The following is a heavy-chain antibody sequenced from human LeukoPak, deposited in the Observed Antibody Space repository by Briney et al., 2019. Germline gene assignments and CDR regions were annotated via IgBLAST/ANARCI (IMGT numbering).Heavy chain of an antibody. J-gene: IGHJ6*03. CDR3: WRAIVVVPAAIAYSNLVYYYYYYMDV. V-gene: IGHV4-4*07. CDR1: GGSISSYY. Sequence: PSETLSLTCTVSGGSISSYYWSWIRQPAGKGLEWIGNIYTSGSTNYNPSLKSRVTMSVDTSKNQFSLKLSSVTAADTSVYYCWRAIVVVPAAIAYSNLVYYYYYYMDVRGKGTTVTVSS. CDR2: IYTSGST. D-gene: IGHD2-2*01.